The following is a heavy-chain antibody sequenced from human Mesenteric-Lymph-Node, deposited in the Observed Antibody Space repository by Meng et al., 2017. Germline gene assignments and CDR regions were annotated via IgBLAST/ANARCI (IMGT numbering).Heavy chain of an antibody. D-gene: IGHD2-21*01. V-gene: IGHV1-46*01. CDR2: INPSDDTT. Sequence: ASVKVSCKASGYTFTSYYVHWVRQAPGQGLEWMGIINPSDDTTSYTQKFQGRVTVTRDTSTTTVYMELSSLRSEDTAVYYCARSFEDGHGHGCGYWGQGTLVTVSS. CDR1: GYTFTSYY. CDR3: ARSFEDGHGHGCGY. J-gene: IGHJ4*02.